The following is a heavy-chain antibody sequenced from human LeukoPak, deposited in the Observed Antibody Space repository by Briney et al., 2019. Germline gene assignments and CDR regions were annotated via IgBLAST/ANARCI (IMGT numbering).Heavy chain of an antibody. D-gene: IGHD2-15*01. Sequence: PGGCLRLSCAASGFTFSSYWMSWVRQAPGKGLEWVANIKQDVSEKYYVDSVNGRFTISRDNAQNSLYLQMNSLRAEDTAVFYCARVRGGYCSGGSCYSAFDIWGQGTMVTVS. CDR3: ARVRGGYCSGGSCYSAFDI. V-gene: IGHV3-7*04. CDR2: IKQDVSEK. CDR1: GFTFSSYW. J-gene: IGHJ3*02.